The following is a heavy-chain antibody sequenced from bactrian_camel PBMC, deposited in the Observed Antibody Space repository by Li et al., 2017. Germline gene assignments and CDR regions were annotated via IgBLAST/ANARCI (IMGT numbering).Heavy chain of an antibody. CDR2: IESDGST. D-gene: IGHD5*01. CDR1: GSNNQC. Sequence: VQLVESGGGAVQAGGSLRLSCATAGSNNQCMGWFRQAPGEEREGVAGIESDGSTSYADSVKGRFTVSQDAKNSLYLQMNSLKSEDTATYYCAADDSPSHEYALGSWEYKYWCQGTQVTVS. V-gene: IGHV3S53*01. J-gene: IGHJ4*01. CDR3: AADDSPSHEYALGSWEYKY.